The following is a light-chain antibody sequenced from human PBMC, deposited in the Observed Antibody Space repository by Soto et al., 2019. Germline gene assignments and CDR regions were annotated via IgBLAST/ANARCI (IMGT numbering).Light chain of an antibody. CDR2: KAS. CDR3: QQYNSDST. Sequence: IQMTQSPSTLSASVGDRVTITCRASQSMSIWLAWHQQKPAKAPKLLIYKASSLESEVPLRFSGSGSGTEFTLTINSLQPVDSATYYCQQYNSDSTFGQGTKVEIK. J-gene: IGKJ1*01. CDR1: QSMSIW. V-gene: IGKV1-5*03.